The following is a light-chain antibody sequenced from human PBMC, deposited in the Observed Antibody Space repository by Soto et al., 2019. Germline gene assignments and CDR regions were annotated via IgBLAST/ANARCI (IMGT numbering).Light chain of an antibody. CDR3: QQYKSLPRT. V-gene: IGKV1-33*01. J-gene: IGKJ4*01. CDR2: DAS. CDR1: QDISNY. Sequence: DIQMTQSPSSLSASVGDRVTITCQASQDISNYLNWYRQKPGEAPNLLSYDASTLETGVPLRFSGSGYGSYFSFTISSLQPEDVATYYCQQYKSLPRTFGGVTKV.